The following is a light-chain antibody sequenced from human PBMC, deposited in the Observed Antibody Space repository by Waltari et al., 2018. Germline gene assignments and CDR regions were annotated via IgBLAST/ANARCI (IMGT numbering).Light chain of an antibody. CDR1: QSLLHSIGYDY. V-gene: IGKV2-28*01. J-gene: IGKJ2*03. CDR2: LGS. Sequence: DIVMTQSPLSLPVTPGEPASISCRSSQSLLHSIGYDYLDWYLQKPGQSPQLLIYLGSNRASGVPDRFSGSGSGTDFTLKISRVEAEDVGVYYCMQALRTPISCGQGTKLEIK. CDR3: MQALRTPIS.